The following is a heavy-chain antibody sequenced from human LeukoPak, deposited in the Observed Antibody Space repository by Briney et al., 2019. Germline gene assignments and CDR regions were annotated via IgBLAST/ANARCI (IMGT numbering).Heavy chain of an antibody. D-gene: IGHD3-3*01. CDR3: ARDPTGLDSMDV. J-gene: IGHJ6*02. CDR1: GFTFSNYW. CDR2: INSDGSRI. V-gene: IGHV3-74*01. Sequence: PGGSLRLSCAASGFTFSNYWMHWVRQAPGKGLVWVSRINSDGSRISYADSVKGRFTISRDNAKNTLYLQMNSLRAEDTAVYYCARDPTGLDSMDVWGQGTTVIVSS.